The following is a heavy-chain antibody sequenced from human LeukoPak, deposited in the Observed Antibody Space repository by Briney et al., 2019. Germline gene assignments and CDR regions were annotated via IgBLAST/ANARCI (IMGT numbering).Heavy chain of an antibody. D-gene: IGHD3-16*01. CDR3: ARDLRSPFGPPPELDWFDP. CDR1: GFTFSSYS. V-gene: IGHV3-48*01. Sequence: RPGGSLRLSCAASGFTFSSYSMNWVRQAPGKGLEWVSYISSSSSTIYYADSVKGRFTISRDNAKNSLYLQMNSLRAEDTAVYYCARDLRSPFGPPPELDWFDPWGQGTLVTVSS. J-gene: IGHJ5*02. CDR2: ISSSSSTI.